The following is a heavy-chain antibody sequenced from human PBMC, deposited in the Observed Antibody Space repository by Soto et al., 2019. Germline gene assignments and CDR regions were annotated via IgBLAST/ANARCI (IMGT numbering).Heavy chain of an antibody. CDR3: ARDHSRGYYDFWSGSPPWFDP. J-gene: IGHJ5*02. V-gene: IGHV3-7*01. D-gene: IGHD3-3*01. CDR2: IKQDGSEK. Sequence: GGSLRLSCAASGFTFSSYWMSWVRQAPGKGLEWVANIKQDGSEKYYVDSVKGRFTISRDNAKNSLYLQMNSLRAEDTAVYYCARDHSRGYYDFWSGSPPWFDPWGQGTLVTVSS. CDR1: GFTFSSYW.